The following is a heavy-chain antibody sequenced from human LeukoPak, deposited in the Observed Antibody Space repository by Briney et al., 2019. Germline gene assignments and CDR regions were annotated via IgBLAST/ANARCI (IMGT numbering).Heavy chain of an antibody. J-gene: IGHJ4*02. CDR1: GDSISSYY. Sequence: SETLSLTCTVPGDSISSYYWSWIRQPPGKGLEWIGYMHNGVHTNYNPSLKSRVTISGDTSENQLSLKLTSVTAADTAVYYCAATIKRDYGDTNLDYWGQGTLVTVPS. CDR2: MHNGVHT. CDR3: AATIKRDYGDTNLDY. V-gene: IGHV4-59*12. D-gene: IGHD4/OR15-4a*01.